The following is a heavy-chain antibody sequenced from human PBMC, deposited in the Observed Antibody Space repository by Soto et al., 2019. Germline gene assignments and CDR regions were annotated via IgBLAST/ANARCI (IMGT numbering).Heavy chain of an antibody. CDR1: GFTFSSYS. V-gene: IGHV3-21*01. Sequence: EVQLVESGGGLVKPGGSLRLSCAASGFTFSSYSMNWVRQAPGKGLEWVSSISSSSSYIYYADSLKGRFTISRDNAKNSLYLQMNSLRAEDTAVYYCARAGGIAAAGPGGYFQHWGQGTLVTVSS. CDR3: ARAGGIAAAGPGGYFQH. J-gene: IGHJ1*01. CDR2: ISSSSSYI. D-gene: IGHD6-13*01.